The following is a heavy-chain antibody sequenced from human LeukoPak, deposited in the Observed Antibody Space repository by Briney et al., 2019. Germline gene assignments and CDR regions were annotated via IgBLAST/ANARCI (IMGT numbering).Heavy chain of an antibody. Sequence: RASVKVSCKASGYTFTDYYMHWVRHAPGQGHEWMGWINPKNGGTNYAQKFQGRVTMTRATSTSTASMELSRMRSDDTAVYYCAREDCSSSDCYKNWDYWGQGTLVTVSS. J-gene: IGHJ4*02. D-gene: IGHD2-2*02. CDR2: INPKNGGT. CDR1: GYTFTDYY. CDR3: AREDCSSSDCYKNWDY. V-gene: IGHV1-2*02.